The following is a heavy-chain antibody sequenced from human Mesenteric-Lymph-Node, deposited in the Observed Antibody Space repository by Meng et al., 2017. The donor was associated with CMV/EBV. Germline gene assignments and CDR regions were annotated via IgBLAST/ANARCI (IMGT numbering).Heavy chain of an antibody. V-gene: IGHV1-69*05. CDR1: GYTFTGYY. J-gene: IGHJ4*02. Sequence: SVKVSCKASGYTFTGYYLHWVRQAPGQGLEWMGGIIPIFGTANYAQKFQGRVTITTDESTSTAYMELRSLRSEDTAVYYCASSPNWRTPYYFDYWGQGTLVTVSS. CDR2: IIPIFGTA. D-gene: IGHD1-20*01. CDR3: ASSPNWRTPYYFDY.